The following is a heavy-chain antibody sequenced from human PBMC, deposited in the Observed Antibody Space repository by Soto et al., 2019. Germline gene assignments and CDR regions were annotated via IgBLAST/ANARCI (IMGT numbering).Heavy chain of an antibody. D-gene: IGHD1-26*01. J-gene: IGHJ6*02. CDR2: ISYDGSNK. V-gene: IGHV3-30-3*01. Sequence: QVQLVESGGGVVQPGRSLRLSCAASGFTFSSYAMHWVRQAPGKGLEWVAVISYDGSNKYYADSVKGRFTISRDNSKNALYLQMNRLRAEDTAVYYCAREAGRYYFYGKDVWGRVAPVTVSS. CDR1: GFTFSSYA. CDR3: AREAGRYYFYGKDV.